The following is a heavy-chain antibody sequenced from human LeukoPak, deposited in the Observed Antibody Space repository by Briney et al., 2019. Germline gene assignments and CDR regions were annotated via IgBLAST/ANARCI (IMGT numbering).Heavy chain of an antibody. CDR1: GYTFTSYY. Sequence: GASVKVSCKASGYTFTSYYMHWVRQAPGQGLEWMGWINPNSGGTNYAQKFQGRVTMTRDTSISTAYMELSRLRSDDTAVYYCARASPYDSSGYLLDPDENWFDPWGQGTLVTVSS. J-gene: IGHJ5*02. V-gene: IGHV1-2*02. CDR2: INPNSGGT. CDR3: ARASPYDSSGYLLDPDENWFDP. D-gene: IGHD3-22*01.